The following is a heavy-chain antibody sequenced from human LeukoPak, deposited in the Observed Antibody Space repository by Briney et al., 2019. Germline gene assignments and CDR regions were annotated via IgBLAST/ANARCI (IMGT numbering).Heavy chain of an antibody. V-gene: IGHV4-34*01. J-gene: IGHJ5*02. Sequence: PSETLSLTCAVYGGSFSGYYWSWIRQPPGKGLEWIGEINHSGSTNYNPSLKSRVTISVDTSKNRFSPKLSSVTAADTAVYYCASGRRGSGSYLLNWFDPWGQGTLVTVSS. CDR2: INHSGST. CDR1: GGSFSGYY. D-gene: IGHD3-10*01. CDR3: ASGRRGSGSYLLNWFDP.